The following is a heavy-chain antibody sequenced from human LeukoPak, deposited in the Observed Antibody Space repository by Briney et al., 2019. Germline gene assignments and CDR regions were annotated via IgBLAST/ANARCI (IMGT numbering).Heavy chain of an antibody. CDR1: GFTFSSYW. V-gene: IGHV3-7*03. CDR3: ARDFSLRAPYDFWSGQYGTDV. D-gene: IGHD3-3*01. Sequence: GGSLRLSCAASGFTFSSYWMSWVRQAPGKGLEWVANIKQDGSEKYYVDSVKGRFTISRDNAKNSLYLQMNSLRAEDTAVYYCARDFSLRAPYDFWSGQYGTDVWGQGTTVTVSS. J-gene: IGHJ6*02. CDR2: IKQDGSEK.